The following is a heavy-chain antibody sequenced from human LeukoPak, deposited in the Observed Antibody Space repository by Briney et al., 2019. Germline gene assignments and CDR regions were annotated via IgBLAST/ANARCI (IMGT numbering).Heavy chain of an antibody. Sequence: SQTLSLTCTVSGGSISSGSYYWSWIRQPAGKGLEWIGRIYTSGSTNYNPSLKSRVTISVDTSKNQFSLKLSSVTAADTAVYYCARTQGNDAFDIWGQGTMVTVSS. V-gene: IGHV4-61*02. D-gene: IGHD1-1*01. CDR3: ARTQGNDAFDI. CDR2: IYTSGST. J-gene: IGHJ3*02. CDR1: GGSISSGSYY.